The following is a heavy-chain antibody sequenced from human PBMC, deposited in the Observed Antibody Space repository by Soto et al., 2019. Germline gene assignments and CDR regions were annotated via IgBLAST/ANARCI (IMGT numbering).Heavy chain of an antibody. CDR1: GFTFSSYG. CDR2: ISYDGSNK. Sequence: QVQLVESGGGVVQPGRSLRLSCAASGFTFSSYGMHWVRQAPGKGLEWVAVISYDGSNKYYADSVKGRFTISRDNSKNTVYLQMKSLRAEDTAVYYCAKDLYYGSGSYSGLYYYYYGMDVWGQGTTVTVSS. V-gene: IGHV3-30*18. CDR3: AKDLYYGSGSYSGLYYYYYGMDV. D-gene: IGHD3-10*01. J-gene: IGHJ6*02.